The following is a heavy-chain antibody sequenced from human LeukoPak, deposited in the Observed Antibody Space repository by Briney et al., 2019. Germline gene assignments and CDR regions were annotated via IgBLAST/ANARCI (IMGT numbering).Heavy chain of an antibody. D-gene: IGHD3-9*01. V-gene: IGHV3-21*01. Sequence: KPGGSLRLSCAASGFIFSTYSVNWVRQAPGKGLGWVSSISSSGTYVYYADSVKGRFTISRDNAKNSLSLQMNSLRADDAAVYYCARASSKQLAGYLPDGFDIWGQGTMVTVSS. CDR2: ISSSGTYV. J-gene: IGHJ3*02. CDR3: ARASSKQLAGYLPDGFDI. CDR1: GFIFSTYS.